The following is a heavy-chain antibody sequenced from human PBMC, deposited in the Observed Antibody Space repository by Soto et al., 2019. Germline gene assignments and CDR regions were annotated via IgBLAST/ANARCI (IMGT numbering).Heavy chain of an antibody. Sequence: QVHLCNSGPEGKNLGPPGKFSCKPPGYTFPTYGISWFGKPPGQGLEGRGWISAYNGNTNYAQKLQGRVTMTTDTSTSTAYMELRSLRSDDMAVYYCARVGGWGCSGGTSCFDYWGQGTLVTVSS. V-gene: IGHV1-18*03. CDR1: GYTFPTYG. CDR2: ISAYNGNT. D-gene: IGHD2-15*01. J-gene: IGHJ4*02. CDR3: ARVGGWGCSGGTSCFDY.